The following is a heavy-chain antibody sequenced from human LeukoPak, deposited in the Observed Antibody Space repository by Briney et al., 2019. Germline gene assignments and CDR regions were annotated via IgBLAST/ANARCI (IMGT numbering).Heavy chain of an antibody. J-gene: IGHJ4*02. Sequence: GASVKVSCKASGYTFTSYGISWVRQAPGQGLEWMGWISAYNGNTNYAQKFQGRVTITRNTSISTAYMELSSLRSEDTAVYYCARGKTPEDIVVVPAAGELDYWGQGTLVTVSS. V-gene: IGHV1-18*01. D-gene: IGHD2-2*01. CDR1: GYTFTSYG. CDR2: ISAYNGNT. CDR3: ARGKTPEDIVVVPAAGELDY.